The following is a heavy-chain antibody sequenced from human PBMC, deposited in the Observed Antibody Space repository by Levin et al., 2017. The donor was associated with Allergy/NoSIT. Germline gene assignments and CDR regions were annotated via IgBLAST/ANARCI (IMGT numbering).Heavy chain of an antibody. V-gene: IGHV3-21*01. CDR2: ISSSSNYI. Sequence: GGSLRLSCAASGFTFSSFSMNWVRQAPGKGLEWVSSISSSSNYIYYADSVKGRFTISRDNAKNSLFLQMNSLRDEATAVYYCARVHKDYYGSGSYYCLDYWGQGTLVTVSS. CDR1: GFTFSSFS. D-gene: IGHD3-10*01. J-gene: IGHJ4*02. CDR3: ARVHKDYYGSGSYYCLDY.